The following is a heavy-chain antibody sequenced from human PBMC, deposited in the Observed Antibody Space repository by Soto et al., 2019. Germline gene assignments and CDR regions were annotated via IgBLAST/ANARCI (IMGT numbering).Heavy chain of an antibody. CDR3: AKDLGSGSYLFDACDI. CDR1: GFTFSTYG. V-gene: IGHV3-30*18. CDR2: ISYDGSNK. Sequence: GASLRPSCADSGFTFSTYGVPWVRLAPGKGLEWVAVISYDGSNKYYADSVKGRFTISRDNSKNTLYLQMKSLRAEDTAVSYCAKDLGSGSYLFDACDIWGQGSTVT. D-gene: IGHD1-26*01. J-gene: IGHJ3*02.